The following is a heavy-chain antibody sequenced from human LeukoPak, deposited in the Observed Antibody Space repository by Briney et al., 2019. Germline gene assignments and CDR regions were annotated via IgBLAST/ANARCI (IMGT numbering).Heavy chain of an antibody. CDR2: TYYIGST. D-gene: IGHD3-22*01. J-gene: IGHJ3*02. V-gene: IGHV4-59*08. CDR1: GVSISSYY. Sequence: PSETLFLTSTDTGVSISSYYWSWILQPPGNPLHWNGDTYYIGSTNYNPSLKSRVTISVDTSKNQFSLEVTSVTGADTAVYYCARHPKEGPSDRSGYINAFDIWGQGTMVTVSS. CDR3: ARHPKEGPSDRSGYINAFDI.